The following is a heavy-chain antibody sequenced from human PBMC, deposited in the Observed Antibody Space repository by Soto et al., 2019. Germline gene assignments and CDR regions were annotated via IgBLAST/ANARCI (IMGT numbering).Heavy chain of an antibody. CDR1: GLTFGTYT. Sequence: PGGSLRLSCAASGLTFGTYTMNWVRQAPGKGLEWVSALGGGGDTHYAESVKGRFTISRDYSKNILLLQMNSLRDEDSAIYYCTKDRHPDGIWTFDFWGQGTLVTVSS. CDR3: TKDRHPDGIWTFDF. J-gene: IGHJ4*02. D-gene: IGHD3-9*01. CDR2: LGGGGDT. V-gene: IGHV3-23*01.